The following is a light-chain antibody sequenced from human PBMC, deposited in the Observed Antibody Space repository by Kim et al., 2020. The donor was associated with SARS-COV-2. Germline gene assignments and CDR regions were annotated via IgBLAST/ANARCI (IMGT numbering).Light chain of an antibody. J-gene: IGKJ2*01. CDR1: QSVSNN. CDR3: QQYDNWPPYT. Sequence: EIMMTQSPVTLSVSPGERATLSCRASQSVSNNLAWYQQKPGQAPRLLIYGASTRATSIPARFSGSGSGTEFTLTITSLQSEDFAVYYCQQYDNWPPYTFGQGTKLEI. CDR2: GAS. V-gene: IGKV3-15*01.